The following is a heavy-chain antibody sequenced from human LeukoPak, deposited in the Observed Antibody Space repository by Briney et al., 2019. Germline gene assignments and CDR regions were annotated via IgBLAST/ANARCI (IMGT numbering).Heavy chain of an antibody. J-gene: IGHJ3*02. Sequence: SETLSLTCTVSGGSISSYYWSWIRQPAGKGLEWIGRIYTSGSTNYNPSLKSRVTMSVDTSKNQFSLKLSSVTAADTAVYYCARERGSYQEDAFDIWGQGTMVTVSS. CDR2: IYTSGST. CDR1: GGSISSYY. CDR3: ARERGSYQEDAFDI. D-gene: IGHD1-26*01. V-gene: IGHV4-4*07.